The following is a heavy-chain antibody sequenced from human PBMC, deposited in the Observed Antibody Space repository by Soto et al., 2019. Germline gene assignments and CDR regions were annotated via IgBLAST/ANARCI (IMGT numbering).Heavy chain of an antibody. CDR3: AREVVPAAIPYYGTDV. D-gene: IGHD2-2*02. CDR1: GYTFTGYY. V-gene: IGHV1-2*04. Sequence: ASVKVSCKASGYTFTGYYMHWVRQAPGQGLEWMGWINPNSGGTNYAQKFQGWVTMTRDTSISTAYMELSRLRSDDTAVYYCAREVVPAAIPYYGTDVWGQGTSLT. CDR2: INPNSGGT. J-gene: IGHJ6*02.